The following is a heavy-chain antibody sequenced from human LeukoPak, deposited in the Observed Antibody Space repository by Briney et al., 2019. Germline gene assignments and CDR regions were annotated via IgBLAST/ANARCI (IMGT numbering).Heavy chain of an antibody. D-gene: IGHD2-2*02. CDR3: ARHDVCSSTRCYNTYDI. CDR1: GSHFTTFW. CDR2: IHPGDSDT. J-gene: IGHJ3*02. Sequence: GESLKISFKGSGSHFTTFWIGWVPPMPGKGLEWMGIIHPGDSDTRYSPSFQGQVTISADKSISTASLQWSSLKASDTAMYYCARHDVCSSTRCYNTYDIWGQGTMVTVSS. V-gene: IGHV5-51*01.